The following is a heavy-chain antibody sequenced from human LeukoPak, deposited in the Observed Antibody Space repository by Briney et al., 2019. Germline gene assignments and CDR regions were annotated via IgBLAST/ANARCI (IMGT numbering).Heavy chain of an antibody. CDR2: INPNSGGT. Sequence: GASVKVSCKASGYTFTGYYMHWVRQAPGQGLEWMGWINPNSGGTNYAQKFQGRFTMTRDASISTAYMELSRLRSDDTAVYYCARDLSRIVGAIAYWGQGTLVTVSS. V-gene: IGHV1-2*02. CDR3: ARDLSRIVGAIAY. CDR1: GYTFTGYY. D-gene: IGHD1-26*01. J-gene: IGHJ4*02.